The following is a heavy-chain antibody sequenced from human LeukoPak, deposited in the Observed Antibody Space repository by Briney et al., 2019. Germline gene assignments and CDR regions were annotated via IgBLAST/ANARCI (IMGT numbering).Heavy chain of an antibody. V-gene: IGHV3-23*01. CDR3: AKDGAGAYGVLETPDY. CDR1: GFTFSSYA. CDR2: ISGSGGST. J-gene: IGHJ4*02. Sequence: GGSLRLSCAASGFTFSSYAMSWVRQAPGKGLEWVSAISGSGGSTYYADSVKGRFTISRDNSKNTLYLQMNSLRAEDTAVYYCAKDGAGAYGVLETPDYWGQGTLVTVSS. D-gene: IGHD4-17*01.